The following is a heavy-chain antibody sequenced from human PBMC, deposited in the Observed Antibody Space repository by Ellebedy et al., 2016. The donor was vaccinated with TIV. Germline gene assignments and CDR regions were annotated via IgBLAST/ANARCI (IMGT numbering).Heavy chain of an antibody. CDR2: VYPDDSRT. V-gene: IGHV5-51*01. Sequence: GGSLTLSXTGSGYSFSTYWVAWVRQLPGKGLECMGIVYPDDSRTRYNPSFQGQVTISADKSTSTAYLQWSSLKASDTAIYYCVRREMASWDGMDVWGQGTTVTVSS. CDR1: GYSFSTYW. J-gene: IGHJ6*02. D-gene: IGHD5-24*01. CDR3: VRREMASWDGMDV.